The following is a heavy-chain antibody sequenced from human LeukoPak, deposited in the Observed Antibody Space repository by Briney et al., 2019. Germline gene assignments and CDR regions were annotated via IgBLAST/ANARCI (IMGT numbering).Heavy chain of an antibody. CDR3: ARANGYANWIDP. V-gene: IGHV4-39*07. Sequence: SETLSLTCTVSGGSISSSSYYWGWIRPPPGKGLEWIRSIYYSGSTYYNPSLKSRVTISVDTSKNQFSLKLSSVTAADTAVYYCARANGYANWIDPWGQGTLVTVSS. J-gene: IGHJ5*02. CDR2: IYYSGST. CDR1: GGSISSSSYY. D-gene: IGHD2-8*01.